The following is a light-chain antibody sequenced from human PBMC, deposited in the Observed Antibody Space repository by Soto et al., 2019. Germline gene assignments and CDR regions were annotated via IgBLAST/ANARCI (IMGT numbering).Light chain of an antibody. CDR2: EVS. V-gene: IGLV2-14*03. CDR1: SSDVGGYNY. CDR3: SSYTSTSSLGV. Sequence: QSALTQPASVSGSPGQWITISCIGTSSDVGGYNYVSWYQQHPGKAPKLMIYEVSNRPSGVSNRFSGSKSGNTASLTISGLQAEDEAEYYCSSYTSTSSLGVFGTGIKLTVL. J-gene: IGLJ1*01.